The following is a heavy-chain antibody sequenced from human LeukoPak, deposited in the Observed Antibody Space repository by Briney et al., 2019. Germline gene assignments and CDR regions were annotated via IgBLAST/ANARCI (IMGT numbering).Heavy chain of an antibody. CDR1: GGSVSSSSYY. Sequence: SETLSLTCTVSGGSVSSSSYYWSWIRQPPGKGLEWIGYLSYSGSTNYNPSLKSLVSISVDRSKNQFSLKLSSVTAADTAVYYCARYPHCSSTDCYVTWGQGTLVIVPA. CDR3: ARYPHCSSTDCYVT. J-gene: IGHJ4*02. CDR2: LSYSGST. V-gene: IGHV4-61*01. D-gene: IGHD2-2*01.